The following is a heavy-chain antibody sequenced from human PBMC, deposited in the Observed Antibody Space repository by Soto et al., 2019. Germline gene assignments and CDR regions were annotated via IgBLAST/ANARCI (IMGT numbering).Heavy chain of an antibody. V-gene: IGHV6-1*01. CDR3: ARDILGYCSGGSCCHRFFCNWFDP. CDR1: GDSVSSNSAA. Sequence: SQTLSLTCAISGDSVSSNSAAWNWIRQSPSRGLEWLGRTYYRSKWYNDYAVSVKSRITINPDTSKNQFSLQLNSVTPEDTAVYYCARDILGYCSGGSCCHRFFCNWFDPWGQGTLVTVSS. CDR2: TYYRSKWYN. D-gene: IGHD2-15*01. J-gene: IGHJ5*02.